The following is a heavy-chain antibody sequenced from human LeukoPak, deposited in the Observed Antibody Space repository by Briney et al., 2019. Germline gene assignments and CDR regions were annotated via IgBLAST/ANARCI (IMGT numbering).Heavy chain of an antibody. J-gene: IGHJ3*02. Sequence: SETLSLSCTASGCSISSYYMSWIRQPPGKGLEWIGYIYTNGSTNYNASLKSRVTISVDTSKNQFSLKMSSVTAADTAVYYCARAPGYYYDSSGGEDAFDIWGQGTMVTVSS. CDR2: IYTNGST. D-gene: IGHD3-22*01. CDR1: GCSISSYY. CDR3: ARAPGYYYDSSGGEDAFDI. V-gene: IGHV4-4*09.